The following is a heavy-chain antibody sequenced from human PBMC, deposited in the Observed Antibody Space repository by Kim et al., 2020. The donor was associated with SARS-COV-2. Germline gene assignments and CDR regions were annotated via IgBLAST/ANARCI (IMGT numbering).Heavy chain of an antibody. J-gene: IGHJ4*02. CDR3: AKGNIPYYYDSSGYYYFDY. CDR1: GFTFDDYA. Sequence: GGSLRLSCAASGFTFDDYAMHWVRQAPGKGLEWVSGISWNSGSLGYADSVKGRFTISRDNAKNSLYLQMNSLRAEDTALYYCAKGNIPYYYDSSGYYYFDYCGQGTLVTVSS. CDR2: ISWNSGSL. D-gene: IGHD3-22*01. V-gene: IGHV3-9*01.